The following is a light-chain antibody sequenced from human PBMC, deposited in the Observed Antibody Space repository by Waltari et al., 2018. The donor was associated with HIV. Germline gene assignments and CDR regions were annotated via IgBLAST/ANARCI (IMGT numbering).Light chain of an antibody. CDR3: YSYAGTYTWV. CDR2: DVT. Sequence: QSALTQPRSVSGSPGQSVTISCTATNSDVGVYNYVSWYQQHPGNAPKLLIYDVTERPSVVPDRFSGSKSDNTASLTISGLQADDEADYYCYSYAGTYTWVFGGGTKLTV. V-gene: IGLV2-11*01. J-gene: IGLJ3*02. CDR1: NSDVGVYNY.